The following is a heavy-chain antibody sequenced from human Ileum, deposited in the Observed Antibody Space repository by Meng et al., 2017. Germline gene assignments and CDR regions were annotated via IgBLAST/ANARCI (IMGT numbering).Heavy chain of an antibody. CDR1: GFTFSTFG. V-gene: IGHV3-33*01. Sequence: GESLKISCGASGFTFSTFGMHWVRQAPGKGLEWVAVIWYDASKKNYADSVKGRFTISRDNSKNTLYLQMNSLRDEDTAVYYCARVEPGLRLRELSPPFDHWGQGTLVTVSS. CDR2: IWYDASKK. CDR3: ARVEPGLRLRELSPPFDH. J-gene: IGHJ5*02. D-gene: IGHD3-16*02.